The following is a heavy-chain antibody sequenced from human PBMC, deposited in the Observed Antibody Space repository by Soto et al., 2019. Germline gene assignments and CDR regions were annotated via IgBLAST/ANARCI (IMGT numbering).Heavy chain of an antibody. CDR3: ATSRYSGNYFDY. V-gene: IGHV3-74*01. CDR1: GFTFTSYW. J-gene: IGHJ4*02. Sequence: VQLVESGGGLVQPGGSLRLSCAASGFTFTSYWMHWVRQVPGKGPVWVSRINSDGSSTDYADSVKGRFTISRDNAKNTLYLQMNSLRVEDTAVCYCATSRYSGNYFDYWGQGTLVTVSS. CDR2: INSDGSST. D-gene: IGHD1-26*01.